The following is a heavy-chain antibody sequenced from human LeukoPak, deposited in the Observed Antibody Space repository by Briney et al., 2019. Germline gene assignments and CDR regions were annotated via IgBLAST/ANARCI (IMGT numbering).Heavy chain of an antibody. V-gene: IGHV3-21*01. CDR2: ISSSSSYI. J-gene: IGHJ5*02. CDR1: GFTFSSYA. Sequence: GGSLRLSCAASGFTFSSYAMTWVRQAPGKGLEWVSSISSSSSYIYYADSVKGRFTISRDNSKNTLYLQMNSLRGEDTAVYYCARAAAETGSFRDNWFDPWGQGTLVTVSS. D-gene: IGHD3-9*01. CDR3: ARAAAETGSFRDNWFDP.